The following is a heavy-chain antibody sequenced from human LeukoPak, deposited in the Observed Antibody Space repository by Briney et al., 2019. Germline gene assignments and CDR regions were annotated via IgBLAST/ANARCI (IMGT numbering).Heavy chain of an antibody. Sequence: PGGSLRLSCAASRFTFSSYAMSWVRQAPGKGLEWVSSISSSSSYIYYADSVKGRFTISRDNAKNSLYLQMNSLRAEDTAVYYCARDRLVGATTVVYWGQGTLVTVSS. CDR2: ISSSSSYI. J-gene: IGHJ4*02. CDR3: ARDRLVGATTVVY. CDR1: RFTFSSYA. V-gene: IGHV3-21*01. D-gene: IGHD1-26*01.